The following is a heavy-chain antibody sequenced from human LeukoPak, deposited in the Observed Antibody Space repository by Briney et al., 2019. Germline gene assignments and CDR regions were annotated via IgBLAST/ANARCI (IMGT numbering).Heavy chain of an antibody. CDR1: GFTFSSYG. D-gene: IGHD1-26*01. CDR2: ISYDGSNK. V-gene: IGHV3-30*18. J-gene: IGHJ4*02. CDR3: AKEGDEWELLRSSFDY. Sequence: GGSLRLSCAVSGFTFSSYGMHWVRQAPGKGLEWVAVISYDGSNKYYADSVKGRFTISRDNSKNTLYLQMNSLRAEDTAVYYCAKEGDEWELLRSSFDYWGQGTLVTVSS.